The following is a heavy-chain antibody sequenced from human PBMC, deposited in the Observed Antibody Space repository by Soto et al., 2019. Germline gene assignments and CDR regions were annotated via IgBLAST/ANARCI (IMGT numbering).Heavy chain of an antibody. D-gene: IGHD3-10*01. CDR1: GDTFSCYT. CDR3: ATSYGSGYRAFDS. J-gene: IGHJ4*02. Sequence: SVMVSCKASGDTFSCYTINWVRQAPGLGLEWVGRINPILSMSNYAQKFQGRVTMTADKSTNTAYMELRSLRSEDTAMYFCATSYGSGYRAFDSWGQGALVTVSS. V-gene: IGHV1-69*02. CDR2: INPILSMS.